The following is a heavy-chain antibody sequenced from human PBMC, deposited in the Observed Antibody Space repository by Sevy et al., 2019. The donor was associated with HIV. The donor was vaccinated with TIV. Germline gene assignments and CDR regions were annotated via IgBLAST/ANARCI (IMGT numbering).Heavy chain of an antibody. CDR3: ARHRGAIGPDY. V-gene: IGHV5-51*01. D-gene: IGHD1-26*01. CDR2: IYSGDSDT. Sequence: GESLKISCKASGYIFTNYWIGWVRQMPGKGLEWMGIIYSGDSDTVYSPSFQGQVTISADKSINTAYLQWSSLKASDTAIFYCARHRGAIGPDYWGQGTLVTVSS. CDR1: GYIFTNYW. J-gene: IGHJ4*02.